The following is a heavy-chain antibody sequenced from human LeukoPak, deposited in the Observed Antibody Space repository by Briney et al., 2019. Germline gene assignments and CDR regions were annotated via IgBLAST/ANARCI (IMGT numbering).Heavy chain of an antibody. V-gene: IGHV3-48*01. CDR1: GFTFSSYS. D-gene: IGHD2-15*01. CDR3: ARGQDIVVVVAATDYFDY. CDR2: ISSSSSTI. Sequence: GGSLRLSCAASGFTFSSYSMNWVRQAPGKGLEWVSYISSSSSTIYYADSVKGRFTISRDNAKNSLYLQMNSLRAEDTAVYYCARGQDIVVVVAATDYFDYWGQGTLVTVSS. J-gene: IGHJ4*02.